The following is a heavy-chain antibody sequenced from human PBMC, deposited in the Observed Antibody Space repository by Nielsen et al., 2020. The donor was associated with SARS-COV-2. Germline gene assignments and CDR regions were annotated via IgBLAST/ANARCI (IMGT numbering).Heavy chain of an antibody. V-gene: IGHV4-39*07. Sequence: SETLSLTCTVSGGSISSSSYYWGWIRQPPGKGLEWIGSIYYSGSTYYNPSLKSRVTISVDTSKNQFSLKLSSVTAADTAVYYCARGGQETNIVVVVAATDWYFDLWGRGTLVTVSS. CDR3: ARGGQETNIVVVVAATDWYFDL. CDR1: GGSISSSSYY. D-gene: IGHD2-15*01. J-gene: IGHJ2*01. CDR2: IYYSGST.